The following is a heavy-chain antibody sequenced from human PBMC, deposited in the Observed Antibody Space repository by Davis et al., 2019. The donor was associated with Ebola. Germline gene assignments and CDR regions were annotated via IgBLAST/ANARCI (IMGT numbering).Heavy chain of an antibody. CDR2: ISYDGNNE. CDR1: GFTFSSYW. J-gene: IGHJ4*02. D-gene: IGHD5-24*01. Sequence: GESLKISCAASGFTFSSYWMSWVRQAPGKGLEWVAVISYDGNNEYYADSVKGRFTISRDNSKNTLYLQMNSLRAEDTAVYYCAREGAGGDGYNRGYYFDYWGQGTLVTVSS. CDR3: AREGAGGDGYNRGYYFDY. V-gene: IGHV3-30-3*01.